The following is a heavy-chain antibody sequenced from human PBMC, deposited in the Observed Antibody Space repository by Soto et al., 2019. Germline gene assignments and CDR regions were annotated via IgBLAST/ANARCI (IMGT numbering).Heavy chain of an antibody. J-gene: IGHJ3*01. CDR1: GYSFTTSW. CDR3: ARLGASGYVGFDV. V-gene: IGHV5-51*01. CDR2: IFPADSES. Sequence: GESLKISCKGSGYSFTTSWIGWVRQMPGKGLEWMGIIFPADSESRYSPSFLGQVTISADKSITTAYLQWSSLRTSDTAMYYCARLGASGYVGFDVWGQGTMVTVSS. D-gene: IGHD5-12*01.